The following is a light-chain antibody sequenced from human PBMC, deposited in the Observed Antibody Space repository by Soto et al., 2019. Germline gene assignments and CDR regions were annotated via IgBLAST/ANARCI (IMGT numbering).Light chain of an antibody. Sequence: EVVLTQSPGTLSLSPGERATLSCRASQSLSSNYLAWYQQKPAQAPRLLIYGASSRATGIPDRFSGSGSGTDFTLTISRLEPEDFAVYYCQQFSSSTGTFGQGTKVEIK. CDR1: QSLSSNY. CDR3: QQFSSSTGT. CDR2: GAS. J-gene: IGKJ1*01. V-gene: IGKV3-20*01.